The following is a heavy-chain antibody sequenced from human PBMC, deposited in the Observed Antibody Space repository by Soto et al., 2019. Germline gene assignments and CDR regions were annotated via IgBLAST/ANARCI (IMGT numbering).Heavy chain of an antibody. CDR3: ARGASANYYNDY. CDR1: GFTFSSFW. CDR2: INAEGTST. D-gene: IGHD3-10*01. J-gene: IGHJ4*02. Sequence: EVQLVESGGGLVQPGGSLRLSCAASGFTFSSFWMHWVRQAPGKGLVWVSRINAEGTSTNYADSMKGRFTISRDNAKNTLYLQMNSLRAEDTAIYYCARGASANYYNDYCGQGTLVTVSS. V-gene: IGHV3-74*01.